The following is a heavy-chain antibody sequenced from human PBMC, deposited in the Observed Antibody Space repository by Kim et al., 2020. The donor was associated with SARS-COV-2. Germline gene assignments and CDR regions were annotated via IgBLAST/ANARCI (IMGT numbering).Heavy chain of an antibody. V-gene: IGHV5-51*01. J-gene: IGHJ4*01. Sequence: GESLKISCKGSGYSFTSYWIGWVRQMPGQGLEWMGIIYPGDSDTRYSPSFQGQVTISADKSISTAYLQWTSLKASETTMYYCARLGGSNIVVVPAADYWGQRTLVTIS. D-gene: IGHD2-2*01. CDR2: IYPGDSDT. CDR1: GYSFTSYW. CDR3: ARLGGSNIVVVPAADY.